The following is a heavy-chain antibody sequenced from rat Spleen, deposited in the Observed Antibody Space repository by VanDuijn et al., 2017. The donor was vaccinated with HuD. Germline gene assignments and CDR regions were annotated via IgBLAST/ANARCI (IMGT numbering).Heavy chain of an antibody. V-gene: IGHV5-22*01. Sequence: EVQLVESDGGLVQPGRSLKLSCAASGFTLSDHYMAWVRQAPTKGLEWVTSISYEGDDTYYGDSVKGRFTISRDNAKSTLYLLMNSLRSEDTATYYCARHEDYGGYSRDYFGYWGQGVMVTVSS. J-gene: IGHJ2*01. CDR2: ISYEGDDT. CDR3: ARHEDYGGYSRDYFGY. D-gene: IGHD1-11*01. CDR1: GFTLSDHY.